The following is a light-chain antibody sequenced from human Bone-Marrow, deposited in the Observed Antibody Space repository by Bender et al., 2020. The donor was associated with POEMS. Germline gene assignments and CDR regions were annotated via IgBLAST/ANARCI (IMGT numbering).Light chain of an antibody. CDR3: QAWDSSTAVV. V-gene: IGLV3-1*01. J-gene: IGLJ2*01. CDR2: QDS. CDR1: RLEKKY. Sequence: SYELTQPPSVSVSPGQTVSITCSGDRLEKKYVCWYQQKPGQSPVLVISQDSQRPSGIPERFSGSNSGNTATLTISGTQAMDEADYYCQAWDSSTAVVFGGGTKLTVL.